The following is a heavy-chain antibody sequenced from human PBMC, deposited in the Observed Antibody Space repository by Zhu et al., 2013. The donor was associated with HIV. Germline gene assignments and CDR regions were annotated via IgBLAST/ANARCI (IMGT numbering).Heavy chain of an antibody. D-gene: IGHD3-3*01. CDR1: GYTFSGYY. V-gene: IGHV1-2*02. Sequence: QVQLVQSGAEVKKPGASVKVSCKASGYTFSGYYMYWLRQAPGQGLEWMGWINPNGGVTKYAEKFQGRVTMTRDTSISTAYMELSRLRYDDTAVYYCARGAISGVAPLVDFWGQGTLVTVSS. J-gene: IGHJ4*02. CDR3: ARGAISGVAPLVDF. CDR2: INPNGGVT.